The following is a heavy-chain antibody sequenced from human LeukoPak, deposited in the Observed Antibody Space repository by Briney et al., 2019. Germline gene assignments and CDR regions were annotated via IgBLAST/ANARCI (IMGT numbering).Heavy chain of an antibody. CDR2: INHSGST. D-gene: IGHD2-2*01. Sequence: SETLSLTCAVYGGSFSGYYWSWIRQPPGKGLEWIGEINHSGSTNYNPSLKSRVTISVDTSKNQFSLKPSSVTAADTAVYYCARWRLAGNCSSTSCYRYYYYGMDVWGKGTTVTVSS. J-gene: IGHJ6*04. CDR1: GGSFSGYY. CDR3: ARWRLAGNCSSTSCYRYYYYGMDV. V-gene: IGHV4-34*01.